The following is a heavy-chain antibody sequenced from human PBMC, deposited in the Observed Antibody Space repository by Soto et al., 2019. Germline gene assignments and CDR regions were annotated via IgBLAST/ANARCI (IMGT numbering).Heavy chain of an antibody. V-gene: IGHV3-64D*06. J-gene: IGHJ6*02. Sequence: PGGSLRLSCSASGFTFISYAMHWVRQAPGKGLEYVSAISSNGGSTYYADSVKGRFTISRDNSKNTLYLQMSSLRAEDTAVYYCVKANYYYYYGMDVWGQGTTVTVSS. CDR2: ISSNGGST. CDR3: VKANYYYYYGMDV. CDR1: GFTFISYA.